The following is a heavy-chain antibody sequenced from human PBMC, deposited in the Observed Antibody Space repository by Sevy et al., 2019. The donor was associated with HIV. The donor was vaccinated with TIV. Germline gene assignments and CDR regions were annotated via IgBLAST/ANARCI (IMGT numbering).Heavy chain of an antibody. CDR3: ARARADYDYVWGSYRYDNWFDP. V-gene: IGHV1-69*06. J-gene: IGHJ5*02. Sequence: ASVKVSCKASGGTFSSYAISWVRQAPGQGLEWVGGIIPIFGTANYAQKFQGRVTITADKSTSTAYMELSSLRSEDTAVYYCARARADYDYVWGSYRYDNWFDPWGQGTLVTVSS. CDR1: GGTFSSYA. D-gene: IGHD3-16*02. CDR2: IIPIFGTA.